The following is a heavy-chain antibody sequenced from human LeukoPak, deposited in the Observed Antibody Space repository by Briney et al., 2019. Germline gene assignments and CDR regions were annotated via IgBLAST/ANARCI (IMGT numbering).Heavy chain of an antibody. CDR1: GFTFSDYH. CDR2: ISISGDNT. D-gene: IGHD3-16*01. CDR3: AKGGGVTANDY. Sequence: GGSLRLSCVASGFTFSDYHMSWVRQAPGKGLAWVSAISISGDNTYYADSVKGRFTISRDNFKNTLYLQMNSLRAEDTAVYYCAKGGGVTANDYWGQGTLVTVSS. J-gene: IGHJ4*02. V-gene: IGHV3-23*01.